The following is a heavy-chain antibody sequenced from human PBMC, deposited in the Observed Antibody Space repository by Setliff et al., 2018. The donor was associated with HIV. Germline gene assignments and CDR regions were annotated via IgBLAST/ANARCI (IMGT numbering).Heavy chain of an antibody. CDR3: ARDRVSGWNNWFDP. V-gene: IGHV1-46*01. D-gene: IGHD6-19*01. CDR1: GYTFSNYY. Sequence: GASVKVSCKASGYTFSNYYVHWIRQAPGQGLKWMGVVNPSSDIITYAQNFQGRLTLTADMSTSTVYVDLRRLTSGDTAMYYCARDRVSGWNNWFDPWGQGTLVTVSS. J-gene: IGHJ5*02. CDR2: VNPSSDII.